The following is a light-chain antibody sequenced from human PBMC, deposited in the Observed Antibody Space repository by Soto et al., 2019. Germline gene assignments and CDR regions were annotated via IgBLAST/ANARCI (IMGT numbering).Light chain of an antibody. V-gene: IGKV3-20*01. J-gene: IGKJ4*01. CDR3: QQYGYSVST. CDR1: QSVSSNF. CDR2: GAS. Sequence: EIVLTQSPGTLSLSPGERATLSCRASQSVSSNFLAWYQQKPGQAPRLLIYGASSRATGIPDRFSGSGSGTDLPLTISTLEREDFAVYFSQQYGYSVSTFVGGTKVEIK.